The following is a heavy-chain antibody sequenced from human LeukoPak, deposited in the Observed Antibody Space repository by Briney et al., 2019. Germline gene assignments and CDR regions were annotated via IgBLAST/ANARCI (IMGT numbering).Heavy chain of an antibody. V-gene: IGHV3-15*01. CDR3: TTGNWGSFSY. J-gene: IGHJ4*02. CDR2: IKSKTDGGTT. CDR1: GFTFSNAW. D-gene: IGHD7-27*01. Sequence: GGSLRLSCAASGFTFSNAWMNWVRQAPGKGLEWVGRIKSKTDGGTTDYAASVKGRFAISRDDSKHTLYLQVNSLQTEDTAVYYCTTGNWGSFSYWGQGTLVTVSS.